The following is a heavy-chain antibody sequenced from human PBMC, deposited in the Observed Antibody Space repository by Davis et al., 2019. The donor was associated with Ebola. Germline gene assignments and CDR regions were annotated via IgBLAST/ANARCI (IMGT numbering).Heavy chain of an antibody. V-gene: IGHV3-23*01. CDR1: GFTFSSYW. Sequence: GESLKISCAASGFTFSSYWMSWVRQAPGKGLEWVSAISGSGGSTYYADSVKGRFTISRDNSKKTLYLQMNSLRAEDTAVYYCARNSPGGEVDYWGQGTLVTVSS. CDR3: ARNSPGGEVDY. J-gene: IGHJ4*02. CDR2: ISGSGGST. D-gene: IGHD1-7*01.